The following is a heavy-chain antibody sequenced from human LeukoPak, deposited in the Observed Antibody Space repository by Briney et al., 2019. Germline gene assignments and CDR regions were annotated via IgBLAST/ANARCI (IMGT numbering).Heavy chain of an antibody. CDR3: ARDPDYYGSGSYP. CDR1: GGFISSSTYY. J-gene: IGHJ4*02. D-gene: IGHD3-10*01. Sequence: PSETLSLTCTVSGGFISSSTYYWGWIRQPPGKGLEWIGYIDYSGSTNYNPSLKSRVAISVDTSKNKFSLKLSSVTAADTAVYYCARDPDYYGSGSYPWGQGTLVTVSS. V-gene: IGHV4-61*01. CDR2: IDYSGST.